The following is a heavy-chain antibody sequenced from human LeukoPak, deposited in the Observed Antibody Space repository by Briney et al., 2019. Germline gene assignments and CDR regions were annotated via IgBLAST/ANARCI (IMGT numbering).Heavy chain of an antibody. CDR1: GYTFTGYY. CDR3: AKAYYYDSSGYYYRVRGLAAGYYFDY. V-gene: IGHV1-2*02. CDR2: INPNSGGT. J-gene: IGHJ4*02. D-gene: IGHD3-22*01. Sequence: ASVKVSCKASGYTFTGYYMHWVRQAPGQGLEWMGWINPNSGGTNYAQKFQGRVTMTRDTSISTAYMELSRLRSDDTAVYYCAKAYYYDSSGYYYRVRGLAAGYYFDYWGQGTLVTVSS.